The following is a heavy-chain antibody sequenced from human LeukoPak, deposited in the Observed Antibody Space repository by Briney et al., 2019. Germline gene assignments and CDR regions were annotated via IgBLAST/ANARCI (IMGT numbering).Heavy chain of an antibody. CDR1: GGSISSSSYY. Sequence: SETLSLTCTVSGGSISSSSYYWGWLRQPPGTGLEWIGSIYYSGSTYYNPSLKSRVTISVDTSKNQFSLKLSSVTAADTAVYYCARHLSAMVRGGTNWFDPWGQGTLVTVSS. D-gene: IGHD3-10*01. CDR3: ARHLSAMVRGGTNWFDP. CDR2: IYYSGST. J-gene: IGHJ5*02. V-gene: IGHV4-39*01.